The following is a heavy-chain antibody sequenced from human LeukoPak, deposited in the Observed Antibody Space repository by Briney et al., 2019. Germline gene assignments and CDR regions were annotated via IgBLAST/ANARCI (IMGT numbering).Heavy chain of an antibody. CDR1: GGSMSSYY. D-gene: IGHD3-22*01. Sequence: PSETLSLTCTVSGGSMSSYYWSWIRQPPGKGLEWIGYIYYSGSTNYNPSLKSRVTISVDTSKNQFSLKLSSVTAADTAVYYCARVCNYYDSSGYYSDAFDIWGQGRMVTVSS. J-gene: IGHJ3*02. CDR3: ARVCNYYDSSGYYSDAFDI. V-gene: IGHV4-59*01. CDR2: IYYSGST.